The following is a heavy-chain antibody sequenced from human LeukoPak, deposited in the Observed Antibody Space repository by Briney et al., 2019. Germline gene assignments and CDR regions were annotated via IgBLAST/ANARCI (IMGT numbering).Heavy chain of an antibody. CDR1: GGSISSSGYY. Sequence: SETLSLTCTVSGGSISSSGYYWVWIRQPPGKGLDRIGSIYHSGSTYYNPSLKSRITISVDTSKNQFSLKLSSVTVADTAVYYCARTNYGRRWFDPWGQGTLVTVSS. J-gene: IGHJ5*02. V-gene: IGHV4-39*01. CDR2: IYHSGST. CDR3: ARTNYGRRWFDP. D-gene: IGHD1-7*01.